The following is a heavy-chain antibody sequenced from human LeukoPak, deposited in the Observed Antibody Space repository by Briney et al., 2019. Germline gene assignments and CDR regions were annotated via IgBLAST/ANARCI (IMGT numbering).Heavy chain of an antibody. Sequence: ASVKVSCKASGYTFINYYLHWVRQAPGQGLEWMGMINPSGGYTTYAQRFQGRVTMTRDTSASIVYMELSSLRSEDTAIYYCVRAVGVARSNLLDFWGQGTLVTVFS. J-gene: IGHJ4*02. D-gene: IGHD4-23*01. V-gene: IGHV1-46*01. CDR2: INPSGGYT. CDR3: VRAVGVARSNLLDF. CDR1: GYTFINYY.